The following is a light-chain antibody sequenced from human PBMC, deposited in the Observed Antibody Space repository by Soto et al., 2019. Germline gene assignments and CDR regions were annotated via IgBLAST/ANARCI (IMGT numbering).Light chain of an antibody. V-gene: IGLV2-14*01. CDR1: SSDVGGHNF. CDR3: SSYTSSSIPDV. Sequence: QSALTQPASVSGSPGQSITISCTGTSSDVGGHNFVSWYQQHPGKHPKLMIFGVNNRPSGVSNRFSGSKSGNTASLTISGLRAEDEADYYCSSYTSSSIPDVFGTGTKLTVL. CDR2: GVN. J-gene: IGLJ1*01.